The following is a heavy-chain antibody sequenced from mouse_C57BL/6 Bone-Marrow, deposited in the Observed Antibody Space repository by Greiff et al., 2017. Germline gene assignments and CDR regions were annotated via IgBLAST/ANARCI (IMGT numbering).Heavy chain of an antibody. V-gene: IGHV1-4*01. Sequence: QVQLQQSGAELARPGASVKMSCKASGYTFTSYTMHWVKQRPGQGLEWIGYINPSSGYTKYNQKFKDKATMTADKSSSTAYMQLSRLTSEDSAVYYCAKGYYFDYWGQGTTLTVSS. CDR1: GYTFTSYT. J-gene: IGHJ2*01. CDR2: INPSSGYT. CDR3: AKGYYFDY.